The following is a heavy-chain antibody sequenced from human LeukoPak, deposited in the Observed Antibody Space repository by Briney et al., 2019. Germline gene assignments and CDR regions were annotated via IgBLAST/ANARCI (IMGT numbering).Heavy chain of an antibody. Sequence: GESLKISCKGSGYSFTSYWIGWVRQMPGKGLEWMGIIYPGDSDTRYSPSFQGQVTISADKSISTAYLQWSSLKASDTAVYYCARQDLTGSPGSDYYYYYGMDVWGQGTTVTVSS. CDR3: ARQDLTGSPGSDYYYYYGMDV. D-gene: IGHD3-9*01. CDR2: IYPGDSDT. CDR1: GYSFTSYW. J-gene: IGHJ6*02. V-gene: IGHV5-51*01.